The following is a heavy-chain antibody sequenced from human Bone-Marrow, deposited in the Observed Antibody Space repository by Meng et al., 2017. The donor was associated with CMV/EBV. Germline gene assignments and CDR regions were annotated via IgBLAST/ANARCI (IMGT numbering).Heavy chain of an antibody. CDR2: INSRSSQR. CDR1: GLTFNTYT. D-gene: IGHD4-11*01. V-gene: IGHV3-21*01. Sequence: LKLSCAASGLTFNTYTMHWVRQAPGKGLEWISSINSRSSQRHKTDSLKGRVIISRDNGKNSLFLQMNSLRVEDTAVYYCVAGDYREHWGQGSLVTVSS. J-gene: IGHJ4*02. CDR3: VAGDYREH.